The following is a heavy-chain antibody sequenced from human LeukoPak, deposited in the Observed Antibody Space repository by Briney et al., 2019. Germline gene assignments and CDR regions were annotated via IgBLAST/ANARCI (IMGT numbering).Heavy chain of an antibody. CDR2: ISGSGGST. Sequence: GGSLRLSCAASGFAFSTYALSWVRQAPGKGLEWVSGISGSGGSTYYADSVKGRFTISRDNSKNTLYLQMNSLRAEDTAVYYCAKDVSKQWLVRVDYWGQGTLVTVSS. CDR3: AKDVSKQWLVRVDY. CDR1: GFAFSTYA. J-gene: IGHJ4*02. V-gene: IGHV3-23*01. D-gene: IGHD6-19*01.